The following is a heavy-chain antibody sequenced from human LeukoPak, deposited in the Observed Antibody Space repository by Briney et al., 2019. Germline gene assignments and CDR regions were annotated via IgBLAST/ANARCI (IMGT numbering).Heavy chain of an antibody. Sequence: SETLSLTCTVSGVSITTYYWSWIRQPAGKGLEWIGRFYTSGSSNYNPSLKSRVTMSEDTSKNQFSLKLSSVTAADTAVYYCARDRDSWFDPWGQGTLVTVSS. CDR2: FYTSGSS. V-gene: IGHV4-4*07. J-gene: IGHJ5*02. CDR1: GVSITTYY. CDR3: ARDRDSWFDP.